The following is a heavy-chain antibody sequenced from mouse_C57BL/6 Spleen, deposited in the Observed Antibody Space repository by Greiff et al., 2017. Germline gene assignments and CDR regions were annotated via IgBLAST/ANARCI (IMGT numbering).Heavy chain of an antibody. CDR1: GYTFTSYW. J-gene: IGHJ1*03. CDR2: IYPGSGST. D-gene: IGHD1-1*01. Sequence: QVQLQQPGAELVKPGASVKMSCKASGYTFTSYWLTWVKQRPGQGLEWIGDIYPGSGSTNYNEKFKSKATLTVDTSSSTAYMQLSSLTSEDSAVYVCARVYSTVRDFGVWGTGTTVTGSS. V-gene: IGHV1-55*01. CDR3: ARVYSTVRDFGV.